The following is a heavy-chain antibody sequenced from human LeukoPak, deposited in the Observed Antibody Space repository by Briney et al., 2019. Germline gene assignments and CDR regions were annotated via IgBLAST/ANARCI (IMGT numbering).Heavy chain of an antibody. J-gene: IGHJ6*03. Sequence: GGSLRLSCAASGFTLGSYAMHWVRQAPGKGLEYVSAISSTGGSTYYADSVKGRFTISRDNSKSTVYLQMGSLRAEDMAVYYCARVYCSSTSCWGRGYYMDVWGKGTTVTVSS. CDR3: ARVYCSSTSCWGRGYYMDV. CDR2: ISSTGGST. D-gene: IGHD2-2*01. V-gene: IGHV3-64*02. CDR1: GFTLGSYA.